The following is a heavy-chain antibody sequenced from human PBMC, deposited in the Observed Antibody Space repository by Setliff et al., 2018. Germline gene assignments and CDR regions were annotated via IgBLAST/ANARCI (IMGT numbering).Heavy chain of an antibody. D-gene: IGHD6-6*01. J-gene: IGHJ5*02. Sequence: SETLSLTCPVSGASISSGTYYWAWIRQPPGKGLEWIGRIHYRGTTYSNASLASRLTISVDTAKNQFSLTMSSVTAADAAVYYCARGRNVAARLLDTWGQGSRVTVSS. CDR2: IHYRGTT. V-gene: IGHV4-39*07. CDR1: GASISSGTYY. CDR3: ARGRNVAARLLDT.